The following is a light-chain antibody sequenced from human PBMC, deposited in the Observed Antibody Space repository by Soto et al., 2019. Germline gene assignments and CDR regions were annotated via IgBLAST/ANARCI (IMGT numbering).Light chain of an antibody. CDR1: SSNIGAGYD. CDR2: GNS. J-gene: IGLJ1*01. Sequence: HSVLTQPPSVSGAPGQRVTISCTGSSSNIGAGYDVHWYQQLPGTAPKLLIYGNSNRPSGVPDRFSGSKSGTSASLAITGLHAEDEADYYCQSYDSSLSGLYVFGTGTKVTVL. CDR3: QSYDSSLSGLYV. V-gene: IGLV1-40*01.